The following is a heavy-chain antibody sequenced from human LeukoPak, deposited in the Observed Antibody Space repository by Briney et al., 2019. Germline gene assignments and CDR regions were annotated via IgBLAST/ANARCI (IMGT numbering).Heavy chain of an antibody. CDR3: AREYANYYYMDV. Sequence: GGSLRLSCAASKFTFSDYYMTWIRQAPGKGLEWVSYISYSGDTIYYADSVKGRFTVSRDNAKNSLYLQMNSLRAEDTAVYYCAREYANYYYMDVWGKGTTVTVSS. CDR1: KFTFSDYY. V-gene: IGHV3-11*04. J-gene: IGHJ6*03. CDR2: ISYSGDTI.